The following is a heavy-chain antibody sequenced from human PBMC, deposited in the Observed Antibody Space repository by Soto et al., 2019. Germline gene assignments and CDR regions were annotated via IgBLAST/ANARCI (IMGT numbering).Heavy chain of an antibody. CDR3: ARGGISHWAYFYYMDV. Sequence: QVQLQQWGAGLLKPSETLSLTGVVSGGSLSDYFWSWIRQPPGMALEWIGEINHLGSINYNPSLKSRVTMSVDTSKNQYSLTINSVTAADTATYYYARGGISHWAYFYYMDVWDRGTTVTVSS. J-gene: IGHJ6*03. D-gene: IGHD2-21*01. CDR1: GGSLSDYF. V-gene: IGHV4-34*01. CDR2: INHLGSI.